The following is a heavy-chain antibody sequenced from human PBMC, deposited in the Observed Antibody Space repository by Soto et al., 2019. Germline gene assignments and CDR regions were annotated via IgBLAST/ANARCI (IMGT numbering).Heavy chain of an antibody. CDR3: ARGSIVVVVAATQYNWFDP. V-gene: IGHV4-39*01. CDR2: FFIGGNT. CDR1: GGSISSSTYY. Sequence: PSETLSLTCTVSGGSISSSTYYWGWMRQPPGKGLEWIASFFIGGNTYYNPSLKSRVTISVDTSKNQFSLKLSSVTAADTAVYYCARGSIVVVVAATQYNWFDPWGQGTLVTVSS. J-gene: IGHJ5*02. D-gene: IGHD2-15*01.